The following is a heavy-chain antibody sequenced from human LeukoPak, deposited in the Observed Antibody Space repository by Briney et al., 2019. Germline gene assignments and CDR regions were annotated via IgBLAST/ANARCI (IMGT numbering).Heavy chain of an antibody. V-gene: IGHV1-46*01. CDR3: AKCRVSSSGSADY. CDR1: GYTFTSYY. D-gene: IGHD6-19*01. Sequence: ASVKVSCKASGYTFTSYYMHWVRQAPGQGLEWMGKINPSGGSTTCAQKFQGRVTMTRDTSTSTVYMELSSLRSEDTAVYYCAKCRVSSSGSADYWGQGTLVTVSS. J-gene: IGHJ4*02. CDR2: INPSGGST.